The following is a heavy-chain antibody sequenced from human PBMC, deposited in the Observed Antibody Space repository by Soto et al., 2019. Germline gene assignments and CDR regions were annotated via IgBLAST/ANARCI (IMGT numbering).Heavy chain of an antibody. CDR2: ISTSNGHT. Sequence: QVQLIQSGAEVKRPGASLKVSCRASGYAFNTYGVSWVRQAPGQGLEWVGWISTSNGHTNFAQNFQGRVTLTTDTPTSTAYRELRPPTSDDTPVYYCGRPPPSAPPFFALGGQGPLSPVSS. CDR3: GRPPPSAPPFFAL. V-gene: IGHV1-18*01. J-gene: IGHJ4*02. CDR1: GYAFNTYG.